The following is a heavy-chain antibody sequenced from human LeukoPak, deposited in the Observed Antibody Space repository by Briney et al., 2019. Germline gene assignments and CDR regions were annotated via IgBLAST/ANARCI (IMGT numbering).Heavy chain of an antibody. J-gene: IGHJ4*02. D-gene: IGHD3-10*01. CDR2: INPNSGGT. V-gene: IGHV1-2*02. Sequence: GASVKVSCKASGYTFTGYYMHWVRQAPGQGLEWIGWINPNSGGTNYAQKFQGRVTMTRDTSISTAYMELSRLRSDDTAVYYCARDRDITMVRGVISPCSYWGQGTLVTVSS. CDR3: ARDRDITMVRGVISPCSY. CDR1: GYTFTGYY.